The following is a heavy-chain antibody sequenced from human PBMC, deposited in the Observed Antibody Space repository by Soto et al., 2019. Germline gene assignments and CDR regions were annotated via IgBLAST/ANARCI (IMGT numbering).Heavy chain of an antibody. V-gene: IGHV3-30-3*01. CDR3: ARDLYSSSHYAMDV. D-gene: IGHD6-13*01. J-gene: IGHJ6*02. CDR1: GFTFSSYA. CDR2: ISYDGSNK. Sequence: GGSLRLSCAASGFTFSSYAMHWVRQAPGKGLEWVAVISYDGSNKYYADSVKGRFTISRDNSKNTLYLQMNSLRAEDTAVYYCARDLYSSSHYAMDVWGQGTTVTVSS.